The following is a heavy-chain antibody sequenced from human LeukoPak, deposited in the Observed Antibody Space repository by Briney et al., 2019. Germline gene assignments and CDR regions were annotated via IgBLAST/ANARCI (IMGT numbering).Heavy chain of an antibody. D-gene: IGHD6-6*01. V-gene: IGHV1-69*05. CDR2: IIPIFGTA. CDR1: GGTFSSYA. CDR3: AREKRSSPYYYYYMDV. Sequence: GASVKVSCKASGGTFSSYAISWVRQAPGQGLEWMGGIIPIFGTANYAQKFQGRVTITTDESTSTAYMELSSLRSEDTAVYYCAREKRSSPYYYYYMDVWGKGTTVTVSS. J-gene: IGHJ6*03.